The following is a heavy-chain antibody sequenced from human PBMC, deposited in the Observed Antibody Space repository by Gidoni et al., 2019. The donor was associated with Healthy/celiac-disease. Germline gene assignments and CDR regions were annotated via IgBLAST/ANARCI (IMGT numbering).Heavy chain of an antibody. J-gene: IGHJ4*02. CDR2: ISYDGSNK. D-gene: IGHD3-10*01. CDR3: AKARRSGLLWFGELGDY. Sequence: QVQLVESGGGVVQPGRSLRLPCAASGFTFSSSAMHWVRQAPGKGLGWVAVISYDGSNKYYADSVKGLFTISRDNSKNTLYLQMNSLRAEDTAVYYCAKARRSGLLWFGELGDYWGQGTLVTVSS. CDR1: GFTFSSSA. V-gene: IGHV3-30*18.